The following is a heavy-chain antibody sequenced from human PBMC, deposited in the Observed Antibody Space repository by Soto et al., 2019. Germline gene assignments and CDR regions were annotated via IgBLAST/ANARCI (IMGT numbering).Heavy chain of an antibody. V-gene: IGHV3-21*01. CDR3: ARGEADILTSYYYYGMDV. CDR2: ISSSSSYI. D-gene: IGHD3-9*01. J-gene: IGHJ6*02. CDR1: EFTFSSYS. Sequence: PGGSLRLSCAASEFTFSSYSMNWVRQAPGKGLEWVSSISSSSSYIYYADSVKGRFTISRDNAKNSLYLQMNSLRAEDTAVYYSARGEADILTSYYYYGMDVWGQGTTVTVSS.